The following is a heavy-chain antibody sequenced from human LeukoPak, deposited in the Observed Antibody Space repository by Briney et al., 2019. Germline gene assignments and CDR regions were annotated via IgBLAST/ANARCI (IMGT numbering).Heavy chain of an antibody. CDR3: AKDIAVSDSYFDY. CDR2: IRYDAA. J-gene: IGHJ4*02. D-gene: IGHD6-19*01. Sequence: PGGSLRLSCAGSGFTFSSHAMSWVRQAPGKGLEWVAFIRYDAANADSVKGRFTISRDNSKNTLYLQMDSLRSEDTAIYHCAKDIAVSDSYFDYWGQGTLVTVSS. CDR1: GFTFSSHA. V-gene: IGHV3-30*02.